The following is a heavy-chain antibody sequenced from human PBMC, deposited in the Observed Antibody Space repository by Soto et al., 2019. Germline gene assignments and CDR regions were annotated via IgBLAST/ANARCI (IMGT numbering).Heavy chain of an antibody. V-gene: IGHV5-10-1*01. Sequence: GESLKISCKGSGYSFTSYWISWVRQMPGKGLEWMGRIDPSDSYTNYSPSFQGHVTISADKSISTAYLQWSSLKASDTAMYYCAIPSPYCGGDCYSQDSYWFDPWGQGTLVTVSS. CDR3: AIPSPYCGGDCYSQDSYWFDP. D-gene: IGHD2-21*02. CDR2: IDPSDSYT. CDR1: GYSFTSYW. J-gene: IGHJ5*02.